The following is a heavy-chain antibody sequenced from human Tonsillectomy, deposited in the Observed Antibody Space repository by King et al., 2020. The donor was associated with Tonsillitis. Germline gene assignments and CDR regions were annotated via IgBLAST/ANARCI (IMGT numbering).Heavy chain of an antibody. V-gene: IGHV4-59*08. Sequence: LQLQESGPGLVKPSETLSLTCTVSGGSISSYYWSWIRQPPGKGLEWIGYIVYIGSTNYNPSLKCRFTISVDTSKNQFSLKLSSVTAADTAVYYCARQSLSGYYYDSSGYYSFDYWGQGTLVTVSS. CDR1: GGSISSYY. J-gene: IGHJ4*02. CDR2: IVYIGST. D-gene: IGHD3-22*01. CDR3: ARQSLSGYYYDSSGYYSFDY.